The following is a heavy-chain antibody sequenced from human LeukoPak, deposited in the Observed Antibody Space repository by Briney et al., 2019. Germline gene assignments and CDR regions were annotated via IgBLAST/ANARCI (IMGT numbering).Heavy chain of an antibody. V-gene: IGHV1-2*02. Sequence: ASVKVSCKASGYTFTGYYMHWVRQAPGQGLEGTGGINPNSGGTNYAQKFQGRVTMTRDTSISTAYMELSRLRSDDTAVYYCARARSGYDWDYWGQGTLVTVSS. D-gene: IGHD5-12*01. CDR1: GYTFTGYY. CDR2: INPNSGGT. J-gene: IGHJ4*02. CDR3: ARARSGYDWDY.